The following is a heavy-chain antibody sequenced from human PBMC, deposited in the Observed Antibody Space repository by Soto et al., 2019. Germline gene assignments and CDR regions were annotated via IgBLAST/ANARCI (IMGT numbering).Heavy chain of an antibody. D-gene: IGHD1-1*01. J-gene: IGHJ6*02. CDR3: ARDGWNDGSYYYGMDV. Sequence: QVQLVQSGAEVKKPGSSVKVSCKASGGTFSSYAISWVRQAPVRGLEWMGGIIPIFGTANYAQKFQGRVTITADESTSTAYMELSSQRSEDTAVYYCARDGWNDGSYYYGMDVWGPGTTVTVSS. CDR2: IIPIFGTA. CDR1: GGTFSSYA. V-gene: IGHV1-69*12.